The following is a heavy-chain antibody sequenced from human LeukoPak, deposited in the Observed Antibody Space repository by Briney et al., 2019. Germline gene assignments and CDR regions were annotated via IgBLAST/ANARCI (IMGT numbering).Heavy chain of an antibody. D-gene: IGHD5-24*01. CDR2: IYHSGST. J-gene: IGHJ3*02. CDR3: ARDLAHYQLPLYAFDI. Sequence: SETLSLTCTVSGYSISSGYYWGWIRQPPGKGLEWIGSIYHSGSTYYNPSLKSRVTISVDTSKNQFSLKLSSVTAADTAVYYCARDLAHYQLPLYAFDIWGQGTMVTVSS. V-gene: IGHV4-38-2*02. CDR1: GYSISSGYY.